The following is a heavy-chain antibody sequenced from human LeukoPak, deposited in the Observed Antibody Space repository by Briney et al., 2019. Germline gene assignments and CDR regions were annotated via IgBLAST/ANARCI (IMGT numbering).Heavy chain of an antibody. CDR1: GNYW. CDR3: VSFYETY. V-gene: IGHV3-74*01. CDR2: INSDGSWT. Sequence: QPGGSLRPSCAASGNYWMHWVRQAPGKGLVWVSHINSDGSWTSYADSVKGRFTISKDNAKNTVYLQMNNLRAEDTAVYYCVSFYETYWGRETLVTVSS. J-gene: IGHJ4*02. D-gene: IGHD2-2*01.